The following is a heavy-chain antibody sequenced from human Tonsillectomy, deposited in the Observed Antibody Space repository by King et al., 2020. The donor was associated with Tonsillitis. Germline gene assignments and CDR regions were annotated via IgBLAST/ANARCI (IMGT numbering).Heavy chain of an antibody. D-gene: IGHD3/OR15-3a*01. V-gene: IGHV4-31*03. J-gene: IGHJ4*02. CDR2: ISYSGST. CDR1: GASISNGDYY. Sequence: VQLQESGPGLVKPSQTLSLTCTVSGASISNGDYYWSWIRQHPGKGLEWIGYISYSGSTHYDPSLQSRVTMSVDTSKNQFSLKLSSVAAADSAVYYCASYAYTFWTSIGWGQGTLVTVSS. CDR3: ASYAYTFWTSIG.